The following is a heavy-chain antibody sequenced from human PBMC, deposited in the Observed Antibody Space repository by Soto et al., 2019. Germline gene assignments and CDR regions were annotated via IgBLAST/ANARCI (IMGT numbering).Heavy chain of an antibody. CDR3: AALFWTGYSAYYYGMDV. D-gene: IGHD3-3*01. V-gene: IGHV1-69*13. CDR2: IIPIFGTA. CDR1: GGTFSSYA. Sequence: SVKVSCKASGGTFSSYAISWVRRAPGQGLEWMGGIIPIFGTANYAQKFQGRVTITADESTSTAYMELSSLRSEDTAVYYCAALFWTGYSAYYYGMDVWGQGTTVTVSS. J-gene: IGHJ6*02.